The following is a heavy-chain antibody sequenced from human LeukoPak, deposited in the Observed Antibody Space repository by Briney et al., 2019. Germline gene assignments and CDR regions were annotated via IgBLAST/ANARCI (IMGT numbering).Heavy chain of an antibody. J-gene: IGHJ4*02. D-gene: IGHD6-19*01. CDR2: IYSSGST. CDR3: ARDSVDSSGWTHFDY. Sequence: SETLSLTCTVSGGSVSSGSYYWSWIRQPPGKGLEWIGFIYSSGSTNYNPSLKSRVTISVDMSKNQFSLKLSSVTAADTAVYYCARDSVDSSGWTHFDYWGQGTLVTVSS. V-gene: IGHV4-61*01. CDR1: GGSVSSGSYY.